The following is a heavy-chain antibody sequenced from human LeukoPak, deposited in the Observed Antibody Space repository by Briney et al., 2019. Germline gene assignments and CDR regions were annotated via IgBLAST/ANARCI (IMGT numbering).Heavy chain of an antibody. V-gene: IGHV4-34*01. D-gene: IGHD3-3*01. CDR3: ASTYYDFWSGYNPY. CDR1: GGSFSGYY. Sequence: SETLSLTCAVYGGSFSGYYWSWIRQPPGKGLEWIGEINHSGSTNYNPSLKSRVTISVDTSKNQFSLKLSSVTAADTAVYYCASTYYDFWSGYNPYWGQGTLVTVSS. CDR2: INHSGST. J-gene: IGHJ4*02.